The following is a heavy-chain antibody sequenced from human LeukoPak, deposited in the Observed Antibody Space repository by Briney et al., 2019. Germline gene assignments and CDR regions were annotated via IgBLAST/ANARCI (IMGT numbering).Heavy chain of an antibody. D-gene: IGHD4-23*01. J-gene: IGHJ5*02. CDR1: GFTFSSYG. CDR3: ARFGTSSGTVITRNNWFDR. V-gene: IGHV3-33*01. CDR2: IWFDGSYK. Sequence: GGSLRLSCAASGFTFSSYGMHWVRQAPGEGLEWVALIWFDGSYKYYADSVKGRFTISRDNSKNTLSLQLNSLRAEDTAVYYCARFGTSSGTVITRNNWFDRWGQGTLVTVSS.